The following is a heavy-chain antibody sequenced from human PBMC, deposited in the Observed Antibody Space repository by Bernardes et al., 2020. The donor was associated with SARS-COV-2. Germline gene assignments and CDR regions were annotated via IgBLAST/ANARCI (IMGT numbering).Heavy chain of an antibody. CDR1: GGSFSGYC. V-gene: IGHV4-34*01. Sequence: SETLSLTCAVYGGSFSGYCWTWIRQSPGKGREWIGEITHSGSSNYNPSLKSRFTLPADTSKNQFSLRLSSVTAAATAVYYCARTPDYDVLTGSYAEGYDSWGQGTQVTVSS. J-gene: IGHJ5*01. CDR2: ITHSGSS. CDR3: ARTPDYDVLTGSYAEGYDS. D-gene: IGHD3-9*01.